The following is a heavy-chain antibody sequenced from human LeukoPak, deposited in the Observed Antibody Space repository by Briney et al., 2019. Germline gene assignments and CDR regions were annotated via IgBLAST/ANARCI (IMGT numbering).Heavy chain of an antibody. Sequence: GGSLRLSCAASGFTFSSYSMSWVRQAPGKGLEWVSLISAGSRHIYYADSVRGRFTISRDDAKNSLYLQMNSLRAEDTAVYYCARDGYQVPTIFGTFDPWGQGTLVTVSS. CDR2: ISAGSRHI. V-gene: IGHV3-21*01. CDR3: ARDGYQVPTIFGTFDP. CDR1: GFTFSSYS. D-gene: IGHD3-3*01. J-gene: IGHJ5*02.